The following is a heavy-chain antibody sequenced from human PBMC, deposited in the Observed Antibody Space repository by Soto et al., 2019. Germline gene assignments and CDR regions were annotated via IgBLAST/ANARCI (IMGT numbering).Heavy chain of an antibody. CDR3: ARDGGDCSGGSCYPGSLNYYYYYMDV. CDR2: IWYDGSNK. D-gene: IGHD2-15*01. CDR1: GFTFSSYG. V-gene: IGHV3-33*01. Sequence: GGSLRLSCAASGFTFSSYGMHWVRQAPGKGLEWVAVIWYDGSNKYYADSVKGRFTISRDNSKNTLYLQMNSLRAEDTAVYYCARDGGDCSGGSCYPGSLNYYYYYMDVWGKGTTVTVSS. J-gene: IGHJ6*03.